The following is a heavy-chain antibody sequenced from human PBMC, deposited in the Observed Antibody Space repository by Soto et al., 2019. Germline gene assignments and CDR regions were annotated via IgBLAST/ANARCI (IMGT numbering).Heavy chain of an antibody. V-gene: IGHV1-3*01. Sequence: QVQLVQSGAEVKKPGASVKVSCKASGYTFTSYAMHWVRQAPGQRLEWRGWINAGNGNTKYSQKFQGRVTITRDTXXRTADTELSSLRSRDTAVYYCARPRSGWDHGLFDYWGQGTLVTVSS. D-gene: IGHD6-19*01. CDR1: GYTFTSYA. CDR3: ARPRSGWDHGLFDY. CDR2: INAGNGNT. J-gene: IGHJ4*02.